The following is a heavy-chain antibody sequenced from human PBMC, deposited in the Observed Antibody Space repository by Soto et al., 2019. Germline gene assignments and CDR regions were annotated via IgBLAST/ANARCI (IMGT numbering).Heavy chain of an antibody. CDR2: IYYGGIT. CDR3: FQRPTPRSTSPPR. Sequence: QLQLQESGPGLVEPSETLSLTCTVSGGSISSSDHYWGWVRQTPGKGLEWIGSIYYGGITYYSPSLKSRVTITVDTSKNQFSLRLSSVTATDTAVYSCFQRPTPRSTSPPRWGKGTTVTVSS. D-gene: IGHD1-1*01. V-gene: IGHV4-39*01. CDR1: GGSISSSDHY. J-gene: IGHJ6*04.